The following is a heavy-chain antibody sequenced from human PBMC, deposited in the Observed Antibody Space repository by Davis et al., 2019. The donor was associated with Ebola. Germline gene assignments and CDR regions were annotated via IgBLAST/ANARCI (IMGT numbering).Heavy chain of an antibody. V-gene: IGHV3-30*18. CDR3: AKGRDCTNGICYSDY. D-gene: IGHD2-8*01. CDR1: GFTFSSYS. CDR2: ISYDGSDK. Sequence: AESLTLSCAASGFTFSSYSMNWVRQAPGKGLEWVAVISYDGSDKYYADSVKGRFTISRDNSRDTLYLQMNSLRAEDTAVYYCAKGRDCTNGICYSDYWGQGTLVTVSS. J-gene: IGHJ4*02.